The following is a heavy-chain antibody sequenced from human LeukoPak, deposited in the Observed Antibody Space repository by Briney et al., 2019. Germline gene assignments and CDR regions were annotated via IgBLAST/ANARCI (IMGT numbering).Heavy chain of an antibody. J-gene: IGHJ5*02. V-gene: IGHV4-4*07. CDR2: IYTSGST. Sequence: SETLSLTCTVSGGSINIYYWSWIRQPAGKGLEWIGRIYTSGSTNYNPSLKTRVTMSVDTSKNQFSLMLSSVTAADTAVYYCARARIAVTGTGINLDWFDPWGQGTLVTVSS. CDR1: GGSINIYY. D-gene: IGHD6-19*01. CDR3: ARARIAVTGTGINLDWFDP.